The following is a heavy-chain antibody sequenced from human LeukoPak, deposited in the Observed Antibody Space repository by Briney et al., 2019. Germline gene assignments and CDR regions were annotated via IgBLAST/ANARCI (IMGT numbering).Heavy chain of an antibody. CDR1: GITLSTYS. V-gene: IGHV3-48*02. Sequence: PGGSLRLSCAASGITLSTYSMNWVRQAPGEGLEWVSYMSSGSTIIYADSVKGRFTISRDNAKNSLYLQMNSLRDEDTAVYYCARGLGAFDMWGQGTKVTVSA. CDR3: ARGLGAFDM. D-gene: IGHD3-16*01. J-gene: IGHJ3*02. CDR2: MSSGSTII.